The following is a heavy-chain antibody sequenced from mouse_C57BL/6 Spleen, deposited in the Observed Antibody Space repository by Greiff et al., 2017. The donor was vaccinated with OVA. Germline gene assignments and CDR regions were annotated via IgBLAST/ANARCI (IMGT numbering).Heavy chain of an antibody. CDR2: INPYNGGT. CDR1: GYTFTDYY. V-gene: IGHV1-19*01. J-gene: IGHJ4*01. D-gene: IGHD2-4*01. Sequence: VQLQQSGPVLVKPGASVKMSCKASGYTFTDYYMNWVKQSHGKSLEWIGVINPYNGGTSYNPKFKGKATLTVDKSSSTAYMELNSLTSEDYAVYYCAYDYDYAMDYWGQGTSVTVSS. CDR3: AYDYDYAMDY.